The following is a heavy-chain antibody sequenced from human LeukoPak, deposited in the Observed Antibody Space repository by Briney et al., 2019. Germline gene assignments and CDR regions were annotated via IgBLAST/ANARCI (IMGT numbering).Heavy chain of an antibody. CDR2: INPSGGST. CDR3: ARSNGAMVRGAGALYNWFDP. CDR1: GYTFTSYY. D-gene: IGHD3-10*01. J-gene: IGHJ5*02. Sequence: ASVKVSCKASGYTFTSYYMHWVRQAPGQGLEWMGIINPSGGSTSYAQKFQGRVTMTRDTSTSTVYMELSSLRSEDTAVYYCARSNGAMVRGAGALYNWFDPWGQGTLVTVSS. V-gene: IGHV1-46*01.